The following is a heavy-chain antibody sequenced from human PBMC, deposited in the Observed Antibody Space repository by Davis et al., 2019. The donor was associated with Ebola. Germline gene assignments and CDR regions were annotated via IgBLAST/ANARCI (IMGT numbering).Heavy chain of an antibody. J-gene: IGHJ4*02. Sequence: GESLKISCAASGFTFSDSTMHWVRQASGKGLEWVGRIRSKANSYATAYAASVKGRFTISRDDSKNTEYLQMNSLKTEDTAVYYCTSVPATGDLDYWGQGTLVTVSS. CDR3: TSVPATGDLDY. CDR1: GFTFSDST. D-gene: IGHD2-2*01. V-gene: IGHV3-73*01. CDR2: IRSKANSYAT.